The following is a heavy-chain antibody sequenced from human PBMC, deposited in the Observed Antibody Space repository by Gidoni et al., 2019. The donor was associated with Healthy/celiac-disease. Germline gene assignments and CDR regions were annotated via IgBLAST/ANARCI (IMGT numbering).Heavy chain of an antibody. CDR3: TSGRYCSGGSCYDY. CDR2: IRSKAYGGTT. CDR1: GFTFGAYA. D-gene: IGHD2-15*01. Sequence: EVQLVASVGGLVKPGRSLRLSCPASGFTFGAYAMSWFRQAPGKGLGWVGFIRSKAYGGTTEYAASVKGRFTISRDDSKSIAYRQMNSLKTEDTAVYYCTSGRYCSGGSCYDYWGQGTLVTVSS. J-gene: IGHJ4*02. V-gene: IGHV3-49*05.